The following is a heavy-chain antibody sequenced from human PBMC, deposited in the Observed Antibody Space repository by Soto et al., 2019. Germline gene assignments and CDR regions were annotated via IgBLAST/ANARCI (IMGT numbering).Heavy chain of an antibody. Sequence: GASVKVSCKASGCTFTSYGISWVRQAPGQGLEWMGWISAYNGNTNYAQKLQGRVTITTDTSTSTAYMELRSLRSDDTAVYYCARAGIYGDYVYYFDYWGQGTLVTVSS. D-gene: IGHD4-17*01. J-gene: IGHJ4*02. CDR2: ISAYNGNT. CDR3: ARAGIYGDYVYYFDY. V-gene: IGHV1-18*01. CDR1: GCTFTSYG.